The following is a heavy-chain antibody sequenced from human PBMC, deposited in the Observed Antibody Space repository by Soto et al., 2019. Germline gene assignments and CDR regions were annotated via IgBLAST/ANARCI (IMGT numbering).Heavy chain of an antibody. J-gene: IGHJ2*01. CDR2: IIPIFGTA. CDR1: GGTFSSYA. V-gene: IGHV1-69*13. D-gene: IGHD2-15*01. Sequence: SVKVSCKASGGTFSSYAISWVRQAPGQGLEWMGGIIPIFGTANYAQKFQGRVTITANESTSTAYMELSSLRSEDTAVYYCARGGYCRGGSCYSWYFDLWGRGTLVTVSS. CDR3: ARGGYCRGGSCYSWYFDL.